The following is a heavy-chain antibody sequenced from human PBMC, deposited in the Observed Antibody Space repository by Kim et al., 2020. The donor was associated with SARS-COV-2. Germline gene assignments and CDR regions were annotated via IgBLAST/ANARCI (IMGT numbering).Heavy chain of an antibody. D-gene: IGHD6-13*01. V-gene: IGHV7-4-1*02. CDR3: ARSRFQVSSWLPYYYYGMDV. CDR1: GYTFTSYA. Sequence: ASVKVSCKASGYTFTSYAMNWVRQAPGQGLEWMGWINTNTGNPTYAQGFTGRFVFSLDTSVSTAYLQISSLKAEDTAVYYCARSRFQVSSWLPYYYYGMDVWGQGTTVTVSS. J-gene: IGHJ6*02. CDR2: INTNTGNP.